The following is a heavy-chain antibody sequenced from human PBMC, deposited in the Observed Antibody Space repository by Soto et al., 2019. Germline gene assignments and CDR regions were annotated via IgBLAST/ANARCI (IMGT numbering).Heavy chain of an antibody. CDR1: GYSFTSYW. Sequence: GESMKIPYKGSGYSFTSYWIGWVSQMPGKGLEWMGIIYPGDSDTRYSPSFQGQVTISADKSISTAYLQWSSLKASDTAMYYCARVGALSIATYYYYYGMDVWGQGTTVTVSS. J-gene: IGHJ6*02. D-gene: IGHD6-6*01. CDR2: IYPGDSDT. CDR3: ARVGALSIATYYYYYGMDV. V-gene: IGHV5-51*01.